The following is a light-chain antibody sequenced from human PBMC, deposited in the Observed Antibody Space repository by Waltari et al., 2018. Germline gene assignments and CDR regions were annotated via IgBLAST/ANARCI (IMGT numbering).Light chain of an antibody. Sequence: DIVMTQSPDSLAVSLGERATNTRQSSQSVLYSSNNKNYLAWYQQKPGQPPKLLIYWASTRESGVPDRFSGSGSGADFTLTISSLQAEDVAVYYCQQYYSTPWTFGQGTKVEIK. J-gene: IGKJ1*01. CDR1: QSVLYSSNNKNY. CDR2: WAS. V-gene: IGKV4-1*01. CDR3: QQYYSTPWT.